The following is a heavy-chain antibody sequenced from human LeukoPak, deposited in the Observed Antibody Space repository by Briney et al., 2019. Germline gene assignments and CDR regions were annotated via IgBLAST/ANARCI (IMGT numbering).Heavy chain of an antibody. D-gene: IGHD2-21*01. V-gene: IGHV4-4*07. CDR3: ARYSRPYYYYYMDV. CDR1: GRSISIYY. Sequence: PSETLSLTCTVSGRSISIYYWSWIRQPAGKGLEWIGRIYTGGSTSYNPSLKSRVTMSVDTSKNQFSLKLSSVTAADTAVYYCARYSRPYYYYYMDVWGKGTTVTVSS. J-gene: IGHJ6*03. CDR2: IYTGGST.